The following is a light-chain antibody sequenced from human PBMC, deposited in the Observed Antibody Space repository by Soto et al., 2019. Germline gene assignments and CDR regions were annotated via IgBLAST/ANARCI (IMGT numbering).Light chain of an antibody. J-gene: IGKJ1*01. CDR3: QQYNIYPWT. CDR2: DAS. Sequence: GDRVTITCRASQSISSWLAWYQQKPGKAPKLLIYDASSLESGVPSRFSGSGSGTEFTLTISSLQPDDFATYYCQQYNIYPWTFGHGTKVEIK. V-gene: IGKV1-5*01. CDR1: QSISSW.